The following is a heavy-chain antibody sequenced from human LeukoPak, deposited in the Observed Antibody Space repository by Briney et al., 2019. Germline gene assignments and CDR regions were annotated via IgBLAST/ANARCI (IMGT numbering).Heavy chain of an antibody. CDR2: IIPILGIA. J-gene: IGHJ4*02. D-gene: IGHD3-22*01. CDR1: GRTFSSYA. V-gene: IGHV1-69*04. CDR3: ARAPYYYDSSGYSYFDY. Sequence: SVKVSCKASGRTFSSYAISWVRQAPGQGLEWMGRIIPILGIANYAQKFQGRVTITADKSTSTAYMELSSLRSEDTAVYYCARAPYYYDSSGYSYFDYWGQGTLVTVSS.